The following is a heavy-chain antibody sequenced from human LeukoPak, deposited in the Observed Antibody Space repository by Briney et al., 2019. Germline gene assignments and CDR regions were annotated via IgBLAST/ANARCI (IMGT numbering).Heavy chain of an antibody. D-gene: IGHD3-10*01. Sequence: PSETLSLTCAVYGGSFSGYYWSWIRQPPGKGLEWIGEINHSGSTNYNPSLKSRATISVDTSKNQFSLKLSSVTAADTAVYYCASALSVYYGSGIFDPWGQGTLVTVSS. V-gene: IGHV4-34*01. CDR2: INHSGST. CDR1: GGSFSGYY. CDR3: ASALSVYYGSGIFDP. J-gene: IGHJ5*02.